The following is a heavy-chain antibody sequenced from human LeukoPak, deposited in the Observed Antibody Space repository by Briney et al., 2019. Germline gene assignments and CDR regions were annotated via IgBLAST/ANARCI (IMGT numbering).Heavy chain of an antibody. CDR3: ATISGYDSLYYYGMDV. CDR2: FDPEDGET. D-gene: IGHD5-12*01. V-gene: IGHV1-24*01. Sequence: ASVKVSCKVSGYTLTELSMHWVRQAPGKGLEWMGGFDPEDGETIYAQKFQGRVTMTEDTSTDTAYMELSSLRSEDTAVYYCATISGYDSLYYYGMDVWGQGTMVTVSS. J-gene: IGHJ6*02. CDR1: GYTLTELS.